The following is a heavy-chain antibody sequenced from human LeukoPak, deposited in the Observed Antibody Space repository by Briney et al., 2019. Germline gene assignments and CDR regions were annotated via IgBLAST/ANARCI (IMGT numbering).Heavy chain of an antibody. J-gene: IGHJ4*02. V-gene: IGHV1-2*02. CDR1: GGTFSSYA. CDR2: INPNSGGT. Sequence: ASVKVSCKASGGTFSSYAISWVRQAPGQGLEWMGWINPNSGGTNYAQKFQGRVTMTRDTSISTAYMELSRLRSDDTAVYYCARVKSRVAAAGDFDYWGQGTLVTVSS. CDR3: ARVKSRVAAAGDFDY. D-gene: IGHD6-13*01.